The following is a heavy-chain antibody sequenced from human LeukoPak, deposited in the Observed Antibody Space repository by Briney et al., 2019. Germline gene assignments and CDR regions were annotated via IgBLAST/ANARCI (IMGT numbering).Heavy chain of an antibody. CDR2: TSSSGGST. D-gene: IGHD2-15*01. J-gene: IGHJ4*02. V-gene: IGHV3-23*01. CDR1: GFTFSTYG. CDR3: AKNPLRAAPAFFDY. Sequence: PGGSLRLSCAASGFTFSTYGMSWVRQAPGKGLEWVSGTSSSGGSTSYADSVKGHFTVSRDNSKNALYLQMNTLRAEDTALYYCAKNPLRAAPAFFDYWGRGTLVTVSS.